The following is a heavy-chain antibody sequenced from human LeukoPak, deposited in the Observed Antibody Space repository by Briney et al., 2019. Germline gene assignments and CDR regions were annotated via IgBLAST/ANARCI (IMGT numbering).Heavy chain of an antibody. Sequence: TSEALSLTCAVSGYSISTSYYWAWIRQLPGKGLEWIGNIYYTGSTSYNPSLKSRVTISLDTSKNHFSLRLTSVTAADTAVYYCARVGAGWSGTYYFDYWGQGTLVTVSS. J-gene: IGHJ4*02. D-gene: IGHD3-3*01. CDR1: GYSISTSYY. CDR3: ARVGAGWSGTYYFDY. CDR2: IYYTGST. V-gene: IGHV4-38-2*01.